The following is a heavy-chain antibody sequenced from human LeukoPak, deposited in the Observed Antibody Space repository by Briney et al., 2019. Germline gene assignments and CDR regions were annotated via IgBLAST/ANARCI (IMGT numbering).Heavy chain of an antibody. D-gene: IGHD5-12*01. V-gene: IGHV4-59*08. J-gene: IGHJ4*02. CDR3: ARGNGYDYLDN. CDR1: GGSISSYY. CDR2: IYYSGST. Sequence: SETLSLTCTVSGGSISSYYWSWIRQPPGKGLEWIGYIYYSGSTNYNPSLKSRVTISVDTSKNQFSLKLSSVTAADTAVYFCARGNGYDYLDNWGQGTLVTVSS.